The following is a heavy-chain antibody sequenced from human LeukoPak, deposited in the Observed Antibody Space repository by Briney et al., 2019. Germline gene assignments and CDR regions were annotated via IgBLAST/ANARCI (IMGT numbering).Heavy chain of an antibody. CDR1: GYTFTGYY. CDR3: ARVRDILTGSYHDAFDI. CDR2: INPNSGGT. Sequence: ASVKVSCKASGYTFTGYYMHWVRQAPGQGLEWMGWINPNSGGTNYAQKLQGRVTMTTDTSTSTAYMELSSLRSEDTAVYYCARVRDILTGSYHDAFDIWGQGTMVTVSS. D-gene: IGHD3-9*01. V-gene: IGHV1-2*02. J-gene: IGHJ3*02.